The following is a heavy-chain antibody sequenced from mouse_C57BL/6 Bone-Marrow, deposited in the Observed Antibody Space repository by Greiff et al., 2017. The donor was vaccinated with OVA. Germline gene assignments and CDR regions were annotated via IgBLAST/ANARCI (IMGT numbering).Heavy chain of an antibody. Sequence: VMLVESGAELMKPGASVKLSCKATGYTFTGYWIEWVKQRPGHGLEWIGEILPGSGSTNYNEKFKGKATFTADTSSNTAYMQLSSLTTEDSAIYYCARGFSRIYYGSSYDYFDYWGQGTTLTVSS. CDR2: ILPGSGST. CDR3: ARGFSRIYYGSSYDYFDY. D-gene: IGHD1-1*01. J-gene: IGHJ2*01. CDR1: GYTFTGYW. V-gene: IGHV1-9*01.